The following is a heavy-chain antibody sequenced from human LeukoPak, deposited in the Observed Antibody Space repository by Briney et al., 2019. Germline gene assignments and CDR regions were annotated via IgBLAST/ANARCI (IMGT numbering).Heavy chain of an antibody. J-gene: IGHJ4*02. CDR3: ARDPGWGALDY. CDR1: GFSFSTTW. CDR2: INIDGSQR. Sequence: GGSLRLSCAASGFSFSTTWMTWVRQTPGKGLELVANINIDGSQRYHADSVEGRFTISRDNVKDTLYLQMSSLRVEDTAVYYCARDPGWGALDYWGQGALVIVSS. D-gene: IGHD3-16*01. V-gene: IGHV3-7*03.